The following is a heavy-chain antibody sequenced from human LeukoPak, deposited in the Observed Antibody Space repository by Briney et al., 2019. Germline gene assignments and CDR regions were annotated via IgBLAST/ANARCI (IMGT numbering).Heavy chain of an antibody. J-gene: IGHJ4*02. CDR1: GFTVSSNY. Sequence: PGGSLRLSCAASGFTVSSNYMSWVRQAPGKGLEWVSVIYSGGSTYYADSVKGRFTISRDNSKNTLYLQMNSLRAEDTAVYYYAREIIQLPGYDYWGQGTLVTVSS. D-gene: IGHD5-18*01. CDR3: AREIIQLPGYDY. CDR2: IYSGGST. V-gene: IGHV3-53*01.